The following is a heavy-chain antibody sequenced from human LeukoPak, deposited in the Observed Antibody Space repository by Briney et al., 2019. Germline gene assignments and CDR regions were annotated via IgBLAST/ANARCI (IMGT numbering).Heavy chain of an antibody. D-gene: IGHD3-3*01. Sequence: GGSLRLSCAASGFTFSSYSINWVRQAPGKGLEWVSSISSSSSYIYYADSVKGRFTISRDNAKNSLYLQMNSLRAEDTAVYYCARDKNYDFWSGYYGGVDYYYYGMDVWGQGTTVTVSS. CDR2: ISSSSSYI. J-gene: IGHJ6*02. CDR3: ARDKNYDFWSGYYGGVDYYYYGMDV. V-gene: IGHV3-21*01. CDR1: GFTFSSYS.